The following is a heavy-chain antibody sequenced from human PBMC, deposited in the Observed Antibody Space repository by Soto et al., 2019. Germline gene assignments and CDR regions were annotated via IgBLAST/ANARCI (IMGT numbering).Heavy chain of an antibody. CDR2: INPNSGCT. CDR3: ARFASIAVAGGAFDI. Sequence: GASVKVSCKASGYTFTGYYMHWVRQAPGQGLEWMGWINPNSGCTNYAQKFRGWVTMTRDTSISTAYMELSRLRSDDTAVYYCARFASIAVAGGAFDIWGQGTMVTVSS. D-gene: IGHD6-19*01. CDR1: GYTFTGYY. J-gene: IGHJ3*02. V-gene: IGHV1-2*04.